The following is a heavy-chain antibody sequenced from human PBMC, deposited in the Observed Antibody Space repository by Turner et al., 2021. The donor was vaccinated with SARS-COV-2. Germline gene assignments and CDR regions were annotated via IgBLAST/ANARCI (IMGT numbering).Heavy chain of an antibody. Sequence: QVQLWESGGGVVQPGRSLRLSCAASEFTFSRYVMHWVRQAPGKGLEWVAVISYDGSNKYYADSVKGRFTISRDNSKNTLYLKMNSLRAEDTAVYYCARDSGDFDYWGQGTLVTVSS. D-gene: IGHD3-10*01. CDR2: ISYDGSNK. V-gene: IGHV3-30-3*01. J-gene: IGHJ4*02. CDR1: EFTFSRYV. CDR3: ARDSGDFDY.